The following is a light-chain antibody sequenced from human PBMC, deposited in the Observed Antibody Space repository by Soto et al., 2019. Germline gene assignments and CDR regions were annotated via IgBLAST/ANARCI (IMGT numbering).Light chain of an antibody. V-gene: IGKV3D-15*01. J-gene: IGKJ4*01. CDR1: QSVSSN. CDR2: GAS. CDR3: QQYGVTPPNT. Sequence: EIVMTQSPATLSVSPGERATLSCRASQSVSSNLAWYQQKPGQAPRLLIYGASTRATGIPDRFSGSGSGADFTLTISGLEPEDFGLYYCQQYGVTPPNTFGGGTKVDIK.